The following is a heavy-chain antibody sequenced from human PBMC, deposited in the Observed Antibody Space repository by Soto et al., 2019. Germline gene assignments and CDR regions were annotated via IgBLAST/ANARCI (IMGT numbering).Heavy chain of an antibody. CDR2: IKSKTDGGTI. Sequence: EAQLVESGGGLVKPGGSLRLSCAASGITLSDAWMNWVRQAPGKGLEWVGRIKSKTDGGTIDYTASVKGRFTISRDDSKNTLYLQMNSLNSEDTAVYYCITGGVLPWGQGTLVTVSS. CDR3: ITGGVLP. CDR1: GITLSDAW. J-gene: IGHJ5*02. V-gene: IGHV3-15*01.